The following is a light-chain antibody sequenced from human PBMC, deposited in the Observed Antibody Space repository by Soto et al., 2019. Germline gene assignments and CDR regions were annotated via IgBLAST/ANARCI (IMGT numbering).Light chain of an antibody. CDR1: QTVRNNY. Sequence: EFVLTQSPGTLSLSPGERATLSCRASQTVRNNYLAWYQQKPGQAPRLLIYDASSRATGIPDRFSGGGSGTDFTLTISSLQSEDFAVYYCQQYEAWPRSFGGGTKVDIK. CDR3: QQYEAWPRS. CDR2: DAS. J-gene: IGKJ4*01. V-gene: IGKV3-20*01.